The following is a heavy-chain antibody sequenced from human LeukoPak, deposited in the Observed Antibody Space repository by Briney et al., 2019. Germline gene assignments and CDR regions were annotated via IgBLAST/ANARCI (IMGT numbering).Heavy chain of an antibody. CDR2: IYPGDSTT. V-gene: IGHV5-51*01. Sequence: GESLKISCKGSGYIFINYWIGWVRQLPGKGLEWMGTIYPGDSTTRYSPSFQGQVTISADKSISTAYLQWSSLKASDTAMYYCARRYCSSIACFSPLDYWGQGTLVTVSP. D-gene: IGHD2-15*01. J-gene: IGHJ4*02. CDR1: GYIFINYW. CDR3: ARRYCSSIACFSPLDY.